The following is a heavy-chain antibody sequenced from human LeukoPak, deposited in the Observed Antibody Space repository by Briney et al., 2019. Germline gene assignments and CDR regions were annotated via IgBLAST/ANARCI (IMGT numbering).Heavy chain of an antibody. Sequence: SQTLSLTCAISGDSVSSNSVTWNWIRQSPSRGLEWLGRTYYRSTWYNDYAVSVRGRITVNPDTSKNQFSLHLNSVTTEDTAVYYCARRLTQYDCFDPWGQGILVTVSS. V-gene: IGHV6-1*01. D-gene: IGHD2-2*01. CDR1: GDSVSSNSVT. CDR3: ARRLTQYDCFDP. CDR2: TYYRSTWYN. J-gene: IGHJ5*02.